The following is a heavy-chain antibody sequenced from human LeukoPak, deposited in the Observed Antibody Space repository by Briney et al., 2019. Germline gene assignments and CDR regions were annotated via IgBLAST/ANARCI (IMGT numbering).Heavy chain of an antibody. J-gene: IGHJ5*02. Sequence: GGSLRLSCAASGFTFSSYGMHWVRQAPGKGLGWVGVIWYDGSNKYYADSVKGRFTISRDNSKNTLYLQMNSLRAEDTAVYYCARDVVPAAIGWFDPWGQGTLVTVSS. V-gene: IGHV3-33*01. CDR1: GFTFSSYG. CDR3: ARDVVPAAIGWFDP. D-gene: IGHD2-2*02. CDR2: IWYDGSNK.